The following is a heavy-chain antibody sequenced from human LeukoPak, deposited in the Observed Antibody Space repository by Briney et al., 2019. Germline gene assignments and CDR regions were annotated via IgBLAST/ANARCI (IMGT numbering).Heavy chain of an antibody. D-gene: IGHD6-25*01. CDR3: ARGDGSSSAAKGFDY. J-gene: IGHJ4*02. V-gene: IGHV1-18*01. CDR1: GYTFTSYG. CDR2: ISAHNGNT. Sequence: ASVKVSCKASGYTFTSYGISWVRQAPGQGLEWMGWISAHNGNTNYAQKLQGRVTMTTDTSTSTAYMELRSLRSDDTAVYYCARGDGSSSAAKGFDYWGQGTLVTVSS.